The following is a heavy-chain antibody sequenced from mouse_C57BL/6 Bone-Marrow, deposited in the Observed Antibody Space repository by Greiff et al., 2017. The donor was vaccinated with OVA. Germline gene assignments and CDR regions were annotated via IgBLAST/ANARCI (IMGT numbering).Heavy chain of an antibody. Sequence: EVQLQQSGPELVKPGASVKISCKASGYSFTDYNMNWVKQSNGKSLEWIGVINPNYGTTSYNQKFKGKATLTVDQSSSTAYMQLNSLTSEDSAVYYCARSGQLRLRPFTFAYWGQGTLVTVSA. CDR1: GYSFTDYN. D-gene: IGHD3-2*02. J-gene: IGHJ3*01. V-gene: IGHV1-39*01. CDR3: ARSGQLRLRPFTFAY. CDR2: INPNYGTT.